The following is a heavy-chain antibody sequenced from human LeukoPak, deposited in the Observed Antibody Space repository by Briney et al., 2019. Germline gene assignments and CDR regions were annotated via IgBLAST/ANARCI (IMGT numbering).Heavy chain of an antibody. CDR2: INPNSGVT. D-gene: IGHD6-13*01. CDR1: GYTFTGYY. V-gene: IGHV1-2*02. CDR3: ARQGALVKGIDY. Sequence: ASVKVSCKASGYTFTGYYMHWVRQPPGQGREWMGWINPNSGVTNYAQKFHGRVTMTRDTSISTVYMELSRLRSDDTAVYYCARQGALVKGIDYWGQGTLVTVSS. J-gene: IGHJ4*02.